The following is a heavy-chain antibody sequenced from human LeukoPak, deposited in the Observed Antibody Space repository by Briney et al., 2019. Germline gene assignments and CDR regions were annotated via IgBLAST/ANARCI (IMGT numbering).Heavy chain of an antibody. CDR3: ARDVVWGPNIVGYYWFDP. D-gene: IGHD3-16*01. Sequence: GGSLRLSCAASGFTFSSYSMNWVRQAPGKGLEWVSYISSSSSTIYYADSVKGRFTISRDNAKNSLYLQMNSLRAEDTAVYYCARDVVWGPNIVGYYWFDPWGQGTLVTVSS. CDR1: GFTFSSYS. CDR2: ISSSSSTI. J-gene: IGHJ5*02. V-gene: IGHV3-48*01.